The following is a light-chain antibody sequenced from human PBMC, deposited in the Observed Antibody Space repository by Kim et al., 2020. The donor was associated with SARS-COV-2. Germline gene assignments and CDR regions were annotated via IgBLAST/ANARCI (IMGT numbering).Light chain of an antibody. CDR3: GTWDSSLSAVV. CDR2: DNN. V-gene: IGLV1-51*01. Sequence: GQKVTISCSGSSSKIGKNYVSWYQQLPGTAPKLLIYDNNKRPSGIPDRFSGSKSGTSATLGITGLQTGDEADYYCGTWDSSLSAVVFGGGTQLTVL. CDR1: SSKIGKNY. J-gene: IGLJ2*01.